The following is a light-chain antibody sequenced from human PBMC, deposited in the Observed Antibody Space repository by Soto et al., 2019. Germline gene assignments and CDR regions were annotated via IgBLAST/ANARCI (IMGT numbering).Light chain of an antibody. CDR3: QQYGTSPRT. V-gene: IGKV3-20*01. J-gene: IGKJ1*01. Sequence: EIVLTQSPGTLSLSPGERVTLSCRASQSVSRNYLGWYQQRPGQAPRLLIYSTSSRATGIPDRFSGSGSGTDFTLTISRLEPEDFAVYYCQQYGTSPRTFAQGTRVEIK. CDR2: STS. CDR1: QSVSRNY.